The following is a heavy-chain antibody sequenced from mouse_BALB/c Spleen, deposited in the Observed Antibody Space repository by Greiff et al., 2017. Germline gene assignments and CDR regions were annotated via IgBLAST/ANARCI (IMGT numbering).Heavy chain of an antibody. Sequence: EVKLQESGPGLVKPSQSLSLTCSVTGYSITSGYYWNWIRQFPGNKLEWMGYISYDGSNNYNPSLKNRISITRYTSTNQFFLKLNSVTTEDTATYYCARVGDGYYVTPWFAYWGQGTLVTGSA. CDR2: ISYDGSN. CDR3: ARVGDGYYVTPWFAY. J-gene: IGHJ3*01. CDR1: GYSITSGYY. V-gene: IGHV3-6*02. D-gene: IGHD2-3*01.